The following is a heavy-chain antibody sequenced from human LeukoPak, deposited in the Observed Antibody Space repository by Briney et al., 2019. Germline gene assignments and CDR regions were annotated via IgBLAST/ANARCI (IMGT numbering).Heavy chain of an antibody. Sequence: GGSLRLSCAASGSTFSSYAMHWVRQAPGKGLEWVAVISYDGSNKYYADSVKGRFTISRDNSKNTLYLQMNSLRAEDTAVYYCASSKLLYSWFDPWGQGTLVTVPS. D-gene: IGHD2-2*02. CDR1: GSTFSSYA. V-gene: IGHV3-30-3*01. J-gene: IGHJ5*02. CDR2: ISYDGSNK. CDR3: ASSKLLYSWFDP.